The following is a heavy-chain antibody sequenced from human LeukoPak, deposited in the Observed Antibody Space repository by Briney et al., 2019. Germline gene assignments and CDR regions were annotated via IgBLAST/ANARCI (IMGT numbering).Heavy chain of an antibody. CDR3: ARGAEQQLALGAFDI. Sequence: ASVKVSCKASGYTFTSYSLHWVRQAPGQGLEWMGMINPSDGSTNYAQKFQGRVTLTRDTSTSTVYMELSSLRSEDTAVYYCARGAEQQLALGAFDIWGQGTMVTVSS. CDR2: INPSDGST. J-gene: IGHJ3*02. D-gene: IGHD6-13*01. V-gene: IGHV1-46*01. CDR1: GYTFTSYS.